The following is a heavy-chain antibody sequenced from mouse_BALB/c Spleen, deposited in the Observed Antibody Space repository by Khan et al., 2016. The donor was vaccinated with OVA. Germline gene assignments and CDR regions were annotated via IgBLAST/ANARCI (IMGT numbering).Heavy chain of an antibody. Sequence: EVQLQESGPGLVKPSQSLSLTCTVTGYSITSDYAWNWLRQFPGNKLEWMGYISYSRRTSYNPSLQSRLSITRDTSKNQFFLHLHSVTTEDTATYYWARIYGSSYYYCDYWSQGTTPTVAS. CDR3: ARIYGSSYYYCDY. CDR2: ISYSRRT. V-gene: IGHV3-2*02. D-gene: IGHD1-1*01. J-gene: IGHJ2*01. CDR1: GYSITSDYA.